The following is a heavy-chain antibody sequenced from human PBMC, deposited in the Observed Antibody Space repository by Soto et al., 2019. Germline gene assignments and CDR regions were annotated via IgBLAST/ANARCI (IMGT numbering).Heavy chain of an antibody. J-gene: IGHJ5*02. D-gene: IGHD6-13*01. Sequence: PSETLSLTCTVSGGSISSGAYYWGWIRQHPGKGLEWIGYISHRGTAYYTPSLKSRVSLSVDPSESQFSLNVTSLTAADTAVYYCARVSATGTRWFDPWGPGTLVTVS. V-gene: IGHV4-31*03. CDR2: ISHRGTA. CDR1: GGSISSGAYY. CDR3: ARVSATGTRWFDP.